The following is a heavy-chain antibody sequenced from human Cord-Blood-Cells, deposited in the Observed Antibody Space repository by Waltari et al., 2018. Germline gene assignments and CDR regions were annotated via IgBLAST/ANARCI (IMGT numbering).Heavy chain of an antibody. D-gene: IGHD6-13*01. CDR3: ARRSIAAAGTDY. CDR1: GCSISSRSSY. Sequence: QLQLQESGPGLVKPSETLSLTCPVPGCSISSRSSYWGWFPQPPGKGLEWIGSLYYSGSTYYNPSLKSRVPISVDTSKNQFSLKLSSVTAADTAVYYCARRSIAAAGTDYWGQGTLVTVSS. V-gene: IGHV4-39*01. J-gene: IGHJ4*02. CDR2: LYYSGST.